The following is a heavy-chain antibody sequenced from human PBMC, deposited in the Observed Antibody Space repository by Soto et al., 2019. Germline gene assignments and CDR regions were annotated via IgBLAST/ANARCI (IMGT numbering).Heavy chain of an antibody. CDR1: GYTFNTYA. CDR2: ISAYNGNT. CDR3: ARVRSSGWCDN. V-gene: IGHV1-18*01. D-gene: IGHD2-15*01. Sequence: QVQLVQSGAEVKKPGASVKVSCKASGYTFNTYAFTWVRQAPGQGLEWMGCISAYNGNTNYAQKLQGRVTMTTDTSTSTAYMELRSLRSDDTAVYYCARVRSSGWCDNWGQGTLVTVSS. J-gene: IGHJ5*02.